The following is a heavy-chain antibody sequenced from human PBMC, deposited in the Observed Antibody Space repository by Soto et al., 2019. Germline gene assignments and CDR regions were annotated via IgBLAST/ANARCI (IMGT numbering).Heavy chain of an antibody. CDR3: TTNRPGQYSYGL. J-gene: IGHJ4*02. CDR2: IKSKTDGGTT. CDR1: GLTFTNAW. Sequence: GGSLRLSCAASGLTFTNAWMNWVRQAPGKGLEWVGRIKSKTDGGTTDYGAPVKGRFTISRDDSKNTLYLQMNSLKTEVSAVYYCTTNRPGQYSYGLWGQGTLVTVSS. D-gene: IGHD5-18*01. V-gene: IGHV3-15*07.